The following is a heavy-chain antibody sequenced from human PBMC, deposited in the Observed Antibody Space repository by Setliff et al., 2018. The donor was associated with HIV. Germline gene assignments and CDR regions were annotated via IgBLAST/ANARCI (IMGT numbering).Heavy chain of an antibody. CDR2: VDPEDGET. Sequence: ASVKVSCKASGYTFTDHYMHWVQQAPGKGLEWMGRVDPEDGETMYAEKFQGRVTITADSSTDTVYLEMNGLRSEDTAMYFCARDRDDSVTGHFNRFDPWGQGTLVTVSS. J-gene: IGHJ5*02. D-gene: IGHD3-9*01. V-gene: IGHV1-69-2*01. CDR1: GYTFTDHY. CDR3: ARDRDDSVTGHFNRFDP.